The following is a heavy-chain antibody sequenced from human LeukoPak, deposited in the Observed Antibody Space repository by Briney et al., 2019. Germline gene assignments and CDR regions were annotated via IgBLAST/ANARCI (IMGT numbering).Heavy chain of an antibody. J-gene: IGHJ4*02. CDR2: IIPIFGTA. Sequence: ASVTVSCTASGGTFSSYAISWVRQAPGQGLEWMGGIIPIFGTANYAQKFQGRVTITADESTSTAYMELSSLRSEDTAVYYCASGYYYDSSGYLGYFDYWGQGTLVTVSS. CDR3: ASGYYYDSSGYLGYFDY. D-gene: IGHD3-22*01. V-gene: IGHV1-69*13. CDR1: GGTFSSYA.